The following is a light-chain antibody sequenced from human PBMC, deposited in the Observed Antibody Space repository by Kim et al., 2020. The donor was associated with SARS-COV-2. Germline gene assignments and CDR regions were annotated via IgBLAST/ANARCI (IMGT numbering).Light chain of an antibody. CDR2: DAS. V-gene: IGKV3-11*01. J-gene: IGKJ4*01. CDR3: QQRNNWPPAVT. Sequence: PGESATLSCRASRSLSVYVGWCQHKPGQAPRLLIYDASNRATGIPDRFSGSGSGTDFTLTISSLEPEDFAIYYCQQRNNWPPAVTFGGGTKVDIK. CDR1: RSLSVY.